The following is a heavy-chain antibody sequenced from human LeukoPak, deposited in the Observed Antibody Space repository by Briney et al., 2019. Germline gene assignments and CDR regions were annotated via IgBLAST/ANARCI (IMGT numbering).Heavy chain of an antibody. CDR2: ISSSGSTI. CDR3: AREDASSLDY. D-gene: IGHD6-13*01. J-gene: IGHJ4*02. CDR1: GFTFDDYG. V-gene: IGHV3-48*03. Sequence: GGSLRLSCAASGFTFDDYGMNWVRQAPGKELEWVSYISSSGSTIYYADSVKGRFTISRDNAKNSLYLQMNNLRAEDTAVYYCAREDASSLDYWGQGILVTVSS.